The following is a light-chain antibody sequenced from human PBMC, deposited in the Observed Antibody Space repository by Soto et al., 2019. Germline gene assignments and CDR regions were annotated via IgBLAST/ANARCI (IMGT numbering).Light chain of an antibody. CDR1: QDISSY. CDR3: QQYVIVTRT. J-gene: IGKJ1*01. Sequence: IQLTQSPSSLSASVGDRVTITCRAGQDISSYLAWYHQKPGKAPKLLIYAASTLQRGAPSRFSGSGSGTDFTLTISSLQPEDFAVYYCQQYVIVTRTFGQGTKV. V-gene: IGKV1-9*01. CDR2: AAS.